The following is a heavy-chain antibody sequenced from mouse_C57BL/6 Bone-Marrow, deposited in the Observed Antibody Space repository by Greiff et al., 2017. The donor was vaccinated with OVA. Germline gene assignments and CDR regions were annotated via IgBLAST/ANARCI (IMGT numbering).Heavy chain of an antibody. CDR2: IYPGGGYT. CDR3: ARYSNYGFDY. CDR1: GYTFTNYW. V-gene: IGHV1-63*01. J-gene: IGHJ2*01. Sequence: QLKESGAELVRPGTSVKMSCKASGYTFTNYWIGWAKQRPGHGLEWIGDIYPGGGYTNYNEKFKGKATLTADKSSSTAYMQFSSLTSEDSAIYYCARYSNYGFDYWGQGTTLTVSS. D-gene: IGHD2-5*01.